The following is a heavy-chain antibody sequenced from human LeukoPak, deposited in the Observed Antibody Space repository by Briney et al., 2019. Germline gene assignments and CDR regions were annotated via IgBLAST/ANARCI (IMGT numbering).Heavy chain of an antibody. D-gene: IGHD6-19*01. Sequence: PSETLSLTCTVSGGSFSSGSYYWSWIRQPPGKGLEWIGYIYYSGSTNYNPSLKSRVTISVDTSKNQFSLKLSSVTAADTAVYYCARDRGEGSGWYPGAFDIWGQGTMVTVSS. CDR1: GGSFSSGSYY. J-gene: IGHJ3*02. CDR2: IYYSGST. CDR3: ARDRGEGSGWYPGAFDI. V-gene: IGHV4-61*01.